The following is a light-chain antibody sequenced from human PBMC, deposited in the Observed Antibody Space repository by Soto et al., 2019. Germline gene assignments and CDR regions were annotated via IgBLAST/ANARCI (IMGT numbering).Light chain of an antibody. Sequence: QSALTQPASVSGSPGQSITISCTGTSSDVGSYNLVSWYQQHPHKAPKLIIYEGTKRPSGVSNRFSGSKSGNTASLTISSRQGEDEADYYCCSYEGTTTLWVFGGGTKLTVL. CDR1: SSDVGSYNL. J-gene: IGLJ3*02. V-gene: IGLV2-23*03. CDR2: EGT. CDR3: CSYEGTTTLWV.